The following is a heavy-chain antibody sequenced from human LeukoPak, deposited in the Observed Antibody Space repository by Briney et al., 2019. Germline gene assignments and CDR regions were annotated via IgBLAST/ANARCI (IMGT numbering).Heavy chain of an antibody. Sequence: PSETLSLTCTVSGGSISSYYWSWIRQPPGKGLEWIGYIYYSGSTNYNPSLKSRVTISVDTSKNQFSLKLSSVTAADTAVYYCARDHSSSWIGAVNWFDPWGQGTLATVSS. CDR2: IYYSGST. J-gene: IGHJ5*02. D-gene: IGHD6-13*01. CDR1: GGSISSYY. V-gene: IGHV4-59*01. CDR3: ARDHSSSWIGAVNWFDP.